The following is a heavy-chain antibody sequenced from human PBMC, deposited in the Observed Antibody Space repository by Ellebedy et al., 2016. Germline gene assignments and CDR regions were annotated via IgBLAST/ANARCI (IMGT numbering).Heavy chain of an antibody. CDR2: IKSKTDGGTT. CDR1: GFTFSSNW. J-gene: IGHJ4*02. D-gene: IGHD1-26*01. Sequence: GESLKISCAASGFTFSSNWMHWVRQGPGKGLEWVGRIKSKTDGGTTDYAAPVKGRFTISRDDSKNTLSLQMNSLKTEDTAVYYCTTDEMDRIVGATNFDYWGQGTLVTVSS. CDR3: TTDEMDRIVGATNFDY. V-gene: IGHV3-15*01.